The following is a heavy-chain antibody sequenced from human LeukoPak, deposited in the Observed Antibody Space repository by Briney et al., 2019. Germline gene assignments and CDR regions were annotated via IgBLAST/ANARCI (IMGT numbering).Heavy chain of an antibody. CDR1: GFTFSSYS. V-gene: IGHV3-21*01. CDR2: ISSSGSFI. CDR3: ARAGVVTTTTPPDY. Sequence: KPGGSLRLSCAASGFTFSSYSMNWVRQAPGKGLEWVSLISSSGSFIYYIDSVKGRFTISRDNAKNSLFLQMNSLRTEDTAVYYCARAGVVTTTTPPDYWGQGTLVSVSS. J-gene: IGHJ4*02. D-gene: IGHD2-21*02.